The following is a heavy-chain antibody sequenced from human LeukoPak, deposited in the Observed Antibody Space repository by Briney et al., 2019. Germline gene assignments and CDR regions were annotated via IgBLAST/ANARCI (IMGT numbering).Heavy chain of an antibody. Sequence: GGSLRLSCAASGFTFSDYYMSWNRQAPGKGLEWVSYISSSGSTIYYADSVKGRFTISRDNAKNSLYLQMNSLRAEDTAVYYCARVSYGSGSYYNIKNNWFDPWGQGTLVTVSS. CDR1: GFTFSDYY. CDR2: ISSSGSTI. J-gene: IGHJ5*02. CDR3: ARVSYGSGSYYNIKNNWFDP. V-gene: IGHV3-11*01. D-gene: IGHD3-10*01.